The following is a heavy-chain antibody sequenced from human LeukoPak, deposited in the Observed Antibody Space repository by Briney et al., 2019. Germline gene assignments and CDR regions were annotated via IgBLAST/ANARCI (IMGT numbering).Heavy chain of an antibody. D-gene: IGHD1-26*01. CDR3: ARVQWELQNNWFDP. Sequence: SVKVSCKASGGTFSSYAISWVRQAPGQWLEWMGGIIPIFGTANYAQKFRGRVTITADESTSTAYMELSSLRSEDTAVYYCARVQWELQNNWFDPWGQGTPVTVSS. J-gene: IGHJ5*02. CDR1: GGTFSSYA. CDR2: IIPIFGTA. V-gene: IGHV1-69*13.